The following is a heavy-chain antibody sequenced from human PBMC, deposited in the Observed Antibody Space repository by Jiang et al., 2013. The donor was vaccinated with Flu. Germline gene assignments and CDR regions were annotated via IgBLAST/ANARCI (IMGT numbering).Heavy chain of an antibody. V-gene: IGHV1-2*04. D-gene: IGHD6-19*01. CDR1: GYTFTGYY. CDR3: TRGASVSSTGWYRRWFDP. CDR2: IDPKSGGT. Sequence: SGAEVKKPGASVKVSCKASGYTFTGYYLHWVRQAPGQGLEWVGWIDPKSGGTKYAQKFQGWVTMTRDTAXSTAYMELSRLKSDDTALYYCTRGASVSSTGWYRRWFDPWGQGTLVTVSS. J-gene: IGHJ5*02.